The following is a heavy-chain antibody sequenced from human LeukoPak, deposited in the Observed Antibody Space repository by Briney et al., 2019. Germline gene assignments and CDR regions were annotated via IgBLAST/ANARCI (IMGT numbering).Heavy chain of an antibody. CDR1: GFTFNTYG. J-gene: IGHJ4*02. D-gene: IGHD3-10*01. CDR3: AREDSYYYGSGSYPFDY. CDR2: ISGRVGST. V-gene: IGHV3-23*01. Sequence: PGGSLRLSCAASGFTFNTYGMSWVRQAPGKGLEWVSAISGRVGSTYYTDSVKGRFTISRDNAKNTVYLQMNSLRAEDTAVYYCAREDSYYYGSGSYPFDYWGQGTLVTVSS.